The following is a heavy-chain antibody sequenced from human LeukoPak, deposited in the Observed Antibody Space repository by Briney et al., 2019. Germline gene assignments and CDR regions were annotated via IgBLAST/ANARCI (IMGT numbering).Heavy chain of an antibody. D-gene: IGHD1-26*01. Sequence: ASVKVSCKASGCTFTGYYLHWVRQAPGQGLEWMGCVNPNSGDTNYAQKFQGSVTMTRDTSISTVYMELSRLRSDDTAVYYCARASGSYWWFDSWGQGTLVTVSS. J-gene: IGHJ5*01. CDR2: VNPNSGDT. CDR3: ARASGSYWWFDS. V-gene: IGHV1-2*02. CDR1: GCTFTGYY.